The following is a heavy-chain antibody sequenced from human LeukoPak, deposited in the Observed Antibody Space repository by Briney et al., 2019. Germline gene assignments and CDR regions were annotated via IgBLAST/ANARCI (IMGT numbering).Heavy chain of an antibody. CDR2: INHSGST. CDR3: ARSTSKFDVLRYFDWLLYFSRFGY. V-gene: IGHV4-34*01. J-gene: IGHJ4*02. CDR1: GGSFSGYY. Sequence: SETLSLTCAVYGGSFSGYYWSWIRQPPGKGLEWIGEINHSGSTNYNPSLKSRVTISVDTSKNQFSLKLSSVTAADTAVYYCARSTSKFDVLRYFDWLLYFSRFGYWGQGTLVTVSS. D-gene: IGHD3-9*01.